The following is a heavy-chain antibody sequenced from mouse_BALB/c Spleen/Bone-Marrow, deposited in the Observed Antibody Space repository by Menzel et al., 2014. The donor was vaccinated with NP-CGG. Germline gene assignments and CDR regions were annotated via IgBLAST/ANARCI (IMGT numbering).Heavy chain of an antibody. CDR1: GFTFTDYY. V-gene: IGHV7-3*02. J-gene: IGHJ1*01. Sequence: EVQLVESGRGSVQPGGSLRLSCATSGFTFTDYYMSWVRQPPGKALEWLGFIRNKAKGYTKEYSASVKGRFTISRDNSQSILYLQMNSLKAEDSATYYCARGEDVGIVWYFDVWGAGTTVIVSS. CDR2: IRNKAKGYTK. CDR3: ARGEDVGIVWYFDV.